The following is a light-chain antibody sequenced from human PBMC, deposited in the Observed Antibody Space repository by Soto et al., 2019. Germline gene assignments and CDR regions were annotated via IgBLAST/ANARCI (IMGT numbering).Light chain of an antibody. V-gene: IGKV4-1*01. CDR1: HSVLYTSNNKNY. CDR3: QQYYNVPLT. J-gene: IGKJ4*01. Sequence: DIVMTQSPDSLAVSLGERATINCKSSHSVLYTSNNKNYLAWYQQKPGQAPKLLLHWASTRESGVPERFSGSGYGTEFTITISTLQAADVAVYFCQQYYNVPLTFGGGTKVEIK. CDR2: WAS.